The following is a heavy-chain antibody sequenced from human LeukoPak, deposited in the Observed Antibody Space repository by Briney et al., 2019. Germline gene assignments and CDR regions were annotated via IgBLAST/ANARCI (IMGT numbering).Heavy chain of an antibody. Sequence: TGGSLRLSCAASGFTFGSYSMNWVRQAPGKGLEWVSSINRTGSYIYYADSLKGRFIISRDNAKNSLYLQMNSLRAEDTAVYYCARNYDLGTYPIDYWGQGTLVTVSS. V-gene: IGHV3-21*01. CDR2: INRTGSYI. D-gene: IGHD3-10*01. CDR1: GFTFGSYS. CDR3: ARNYDLGTYPIDY. J-gene: IGHJ4*02.